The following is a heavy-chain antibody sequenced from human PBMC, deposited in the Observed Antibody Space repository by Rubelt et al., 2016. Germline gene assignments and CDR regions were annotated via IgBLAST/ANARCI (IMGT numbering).Heavy chain of an antibody. CDR2: IDPKSGGT. D-gene: IGHD2-21*01. CDR3: ARDSRVSFDY. J-gene: IGHJ4*02. CDR1: GYTLTTFG. Sequence: QVQLVQSGAEVKNPGASVKVSCKASGYTLTTFGLTWVRQAPGQGLEWMGRIDPKSGGTSYAQKFQGRGTMTRDTSISTAHMELNRLTSDDTAVYYCARDSRVSFDYWGQGTLVTVSS. V-gene: IGHV1-2*06.